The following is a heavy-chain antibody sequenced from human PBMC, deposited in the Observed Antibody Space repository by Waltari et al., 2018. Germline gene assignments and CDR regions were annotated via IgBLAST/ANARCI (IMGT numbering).Heavy chain of an antibody. Sequence: EEQLLESGGGLVKPGGSLRLSCAVSGFTFSDYAMAWVRQAPGKGLEWVAGISDTGVSTYYADSLKCLFTISRDNSKRMLYLQMNSLRAEDTALYYCAKVTSDRIRFAAVDVWGQGTMVTVS. V-gene: IGHV3-23*01. CDR3: AKVTSDRIRFAAVDV. D-gene: IGHD3-16*02. J-gene: IGHJ3*01. CDR1: GFTFSDYA. CDR2: ISDTGVST.